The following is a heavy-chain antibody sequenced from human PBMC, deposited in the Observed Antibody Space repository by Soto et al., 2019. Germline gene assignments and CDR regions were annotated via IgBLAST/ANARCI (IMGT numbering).Heavy chain of an antibody. J-gene: IGHJ6*02. CDR1: GFTFSSYS. Sequence: PGGSLRLSCAASGFTFSSYSMNWVRQAPGKGLEWVSSISSSSSYIYYADSVKGRFTISRDNAKNSLYLQMNSLRAEDTAVYYCAKDGRLGAVAGTSMDVWGQGTTVTVSS. CDR2: ISSSSSYI. V-gene: IGHV3-21*04. CDR3: AKDGRLGAVAGTSMDV. D-gene: IGHD6-19*01.